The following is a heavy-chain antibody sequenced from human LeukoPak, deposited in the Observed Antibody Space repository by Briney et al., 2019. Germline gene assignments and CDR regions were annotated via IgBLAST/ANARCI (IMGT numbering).Heavy chain of an antibody. V-gene: IGHV4-38-2*01. CDR2: IYHSGNT. CDR1: DYSISSGYY. CDR3: ARSPERWLQLLIDY. J-gene: IGHJ4*02. Sequence: SETLSPTCAVSDYSISSGYYWGWIRQPPGKGLEWIGSIYHSGNTYYNPSLKSRVTISVDTSKNQFSLKLSSVTAPDTAVYYCARSPERWLQLLIDYWGQGTLVTVSS. D-gene: IGHD5-24*01.